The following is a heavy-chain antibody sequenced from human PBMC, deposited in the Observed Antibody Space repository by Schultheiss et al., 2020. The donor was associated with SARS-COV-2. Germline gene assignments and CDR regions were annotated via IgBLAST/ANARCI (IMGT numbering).Heavy chain of an antibody. J-gene: IGHJ2*01. V-gene: IGHV4-39*07. Sequence: SETLSLTCTVSGGSISSGGYYWSWIRQPPGKGLEWIGEINHSGGTNYNSSLKSRVTISVDTSKNQFSLKLSSVTAADTAVYYCARGNVVVTHWYFDLWGRGTLVTVSS. CDR2: INHSGGT. CDR1: GGSISSGGYY. D-gene: IGHD2-21*02. CDR3: ARGNVVVTHWYFDL.